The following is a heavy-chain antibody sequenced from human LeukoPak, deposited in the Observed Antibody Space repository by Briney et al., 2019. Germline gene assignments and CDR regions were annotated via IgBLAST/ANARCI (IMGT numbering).Heavy chain of an antibody. CDR2: INSDGSST. V-gene: IGHV3-74*01. CDR1: GFTFSSYW. CDR3: AKGKGWNYEAIAGGDY. Sequence: GGSPRLSCAASGFTFSSYWMHWVRQAPGKGLVWVSRINSDGSSTSYADSVKGRFTISRDNSKSTLYLQMNSLRAEDAAVYYCAKGKGWNYEAIAGGDYWGQGTLVTVSS. J-gene: IGHJ4*02. D-gene: IGHD1-7*01.